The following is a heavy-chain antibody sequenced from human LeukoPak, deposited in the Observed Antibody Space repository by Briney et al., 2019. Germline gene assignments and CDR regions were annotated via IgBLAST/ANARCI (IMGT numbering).Heavy chain of an antibody. D-gene: IGHD3-16*01. CDR3: ASTRIMITFGGVTFDY. Sequence: ASVKVSCKASGYTFTSYDINWVRQAPGQGLEWMGWINPNSGDTNYAQKFQGRVTMTRDTSISTAYMALSRLRSDDAAVYYCASTRIMITFGGVTFDYWGQGTLVTVSS. CDR1: GYTFTSYD. V-gene: IGHV1-2*02. CDR2: INPNSGDT. J-gene: IGHJ4*02.